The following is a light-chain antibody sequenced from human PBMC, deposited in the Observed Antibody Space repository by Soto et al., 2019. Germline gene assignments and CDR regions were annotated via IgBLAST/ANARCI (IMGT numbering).Light chain of an antibody. CDR1: QSVSSY. CDR2: DAS. J-gene: IGKJ5*01. V-gene: IGKV3-20*01. CDR3: QQYGSSIT. Sequence: EIVLTQSPATLSLSPGERATLSCRASQSVSSYLAWYQQKPGQAPRILIYDASNRATGIPARFSGSGSGTDFTLTISRLEPEDFAVYYCQQYGSSITFGQGTRLEIK.